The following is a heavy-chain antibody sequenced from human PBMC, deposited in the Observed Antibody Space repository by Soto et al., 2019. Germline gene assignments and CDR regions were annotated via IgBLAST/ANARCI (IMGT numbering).Heavy chain of an antibody. CDR2: ISSSSSYI. V-gene: IGHV3-21*01. CDR1: VFTFSSYS. J-gene: IGHJ3*02. CDR3: ARDGDYVWGSYRWSDAFDI. Sequence: EVQLVESGGGLVKPGGSLRLSCAASVFTFSSYSMNWVRQAPGKGLEWVSSISSSSSYIYYADSVKGRFTISRDNANNSQYMQMNSLRAEDTAVYYCARDGDYVWGSYRWSDAFDIWGQGTMVTVSS. D-gene: IGHD3-16*02.